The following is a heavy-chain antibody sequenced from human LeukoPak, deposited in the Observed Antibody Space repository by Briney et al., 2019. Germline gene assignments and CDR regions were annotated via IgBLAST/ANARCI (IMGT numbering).Heavy chain of an antibody. CDR3: ARDIGQQLRLDY. CDR2: ISYDGSNK. V-gene: IGHV3-30*04. CDR1: GFTFSSYA. D-gene: IGHD6-13*01. Sequence: PGGSLRLSCAASGFTFSSYAMHWVRQAPGKGLEWVAVISYDGSNKYYADSVKGRFTISRDNSKNTLYLQMNSLKAEDTAVYYCARDIGQQLRLDYWGQGTLVTVSS. J-gene: IGHJ4*02.